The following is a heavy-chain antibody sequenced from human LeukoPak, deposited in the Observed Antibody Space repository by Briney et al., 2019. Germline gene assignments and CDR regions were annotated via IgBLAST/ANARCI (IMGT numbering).Heavy chain of an antibody. CDR1: GGSISSSNW. CDR2: IYHSGST. CDR3: ARDPPTTSYGMDV. D-gene: IGHD1-1*01. J-gene: IGHJ6*02. V-gene: IGHV4-4*02. Sequence: PSETLSLTCAVSGGSISSSNWWSWVRQPPGKGLEWIGEIYHSGSTNYNPSLKSRVTISVDKSKNQFSLKLSSVTAADTAVYYCARDPPTTSYGMDVWGQGTTVTVSS.